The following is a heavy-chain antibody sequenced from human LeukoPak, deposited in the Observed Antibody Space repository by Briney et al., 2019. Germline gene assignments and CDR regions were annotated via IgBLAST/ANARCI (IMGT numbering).Heavy chain of an antibody. J-gene: IGHJ3*02. CDR3: AADANYYYDSSGSAPDAFDI. CDR1: GFTFTSSA. D-gene: IGHD3-22*01. CDR2: IFVGSGNT. V-gene: IGHV1-58*01. Sequence: PVASVKVSCKASGFTFTSSAVQWVRQARGQRLEWIGWIFVGSGNTNYAQKFQERVTITRDMSTSTAYMELSSLRSEDTAVYYCAADANYYYDSSGSAPDAFDIWGQGTMVTVSS.